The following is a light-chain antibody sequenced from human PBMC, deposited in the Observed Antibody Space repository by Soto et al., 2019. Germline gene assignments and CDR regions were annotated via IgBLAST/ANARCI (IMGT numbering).Light chain of an antibody. CDR1: SSNIGNNY. Sequence: QSVLTQPHSVSAAPGQTVTISCSGSSSNIGNNYVSWYQQLPGTAPKLLIYDNNKRPSGIPDRFSGSKSGTSATLGITGLQTGDEADYYCGTWDSSLSAVVFGGGTKVTVL. V-gene: IGLV1-51*01. CDR3: GTWDSSLSAVV. CDR2: DNN. J-gene: IGLJ2*01.